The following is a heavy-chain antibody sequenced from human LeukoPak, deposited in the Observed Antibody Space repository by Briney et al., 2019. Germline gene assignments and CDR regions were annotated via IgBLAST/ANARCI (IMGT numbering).Heavy chain of an antibody. Sequence: ASVKVSCKASGYTFSSYYMHWVRQAPGQGLEWMGIINPSGGSTSYAQKFQGRVTMTRDTSTSTVYMELSSLRSEDTAVYYCAREGGSGNSAFDIWGQGTMVTVSS. D-gene: IGHD3-10*01. CDR3: AREGGSGNSAFDI. V-gene: IGHV1-46*01. CDR1: GYTFSSYY. CDR2: INPSGGST. J-gene: IGHJ3*02.